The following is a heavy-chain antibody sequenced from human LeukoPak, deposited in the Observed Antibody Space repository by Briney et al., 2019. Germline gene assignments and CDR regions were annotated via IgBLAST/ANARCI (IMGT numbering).Heavy chain of an antibody. CDR2: ISSSSSTI. CDR3: ASHDDYVWGSYRSFDY. V-gene: IGHV3-48*01. J-gene: IGHJ4*02. Sequence: GSLRLSCAASGFTFSSYSMNWVRQAPGKGLEWVSYISSSSSTIYYADSVKGRFTISRDNAKNSPYLQMNSLRAEDTAVYYCASHDDYVWGSYRSFDYWGQGTLVTVSS. CDR1: GFTFSSYS. D-gene: IGHD3-16*02.